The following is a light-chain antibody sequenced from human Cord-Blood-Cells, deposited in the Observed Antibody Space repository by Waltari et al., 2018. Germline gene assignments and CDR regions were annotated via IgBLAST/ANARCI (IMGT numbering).Light chain of an antibody. V-gene: IGLV2-23*01. Sequence: QSALTQPASVSGSPVQSITISCTGTSSDVGRYHLVPWYQQHPGKAPKLMIYEGSKRPSGVSNRFSGSKSGNTASLTISGLQAEDEADYYCCSYAGSSTWVFGGGTKLTVL. CDR2: EGS. J-gene: IGLJ3*02. CDR3: CSYAGSSTWV. CDR1: SSDVGRYHL.